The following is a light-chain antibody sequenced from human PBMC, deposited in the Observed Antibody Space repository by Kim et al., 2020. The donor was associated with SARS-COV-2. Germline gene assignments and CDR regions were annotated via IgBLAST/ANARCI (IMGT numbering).Light chain of an antibody. Sequence: TINCQSSQSVLYSSNNKNYLAWYQQKPGQPPKLLIYWASTRESGVPDRFSGSGSGTDFTLTISSLQAEDVAVYYCQQYYSIFPFTFGPGTKVDIK. CDR1: QSVLYSSNNKNY. J-gene: IGKJ3*01. V-gene: IGKV4-1*01. CDR3: QQYYSIFPFT. CDR2: WAS.